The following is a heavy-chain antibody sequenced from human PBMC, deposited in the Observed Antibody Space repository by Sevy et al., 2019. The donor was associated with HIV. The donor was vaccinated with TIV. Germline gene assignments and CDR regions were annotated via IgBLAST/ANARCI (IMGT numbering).Heavy chain of an antibody. CDR2: IYSGGGT. Sequence: GGSLRLSCAASGFTVSSNYMSWVRQAPGKGLEWVSVIYSGGGTYYADSVKGRFTISRDNSKNTLYLQLNSLRAEETAVYYCARGSSSGQDGLDVWGQGTTVTVSS. V-gene: IGHV3-53*01. D-gene: IGHD3-22*01. CDR3: ARGSSSGQDGLDV. J-gene: IGHJ6*02. CDR1: GFTVSSNY.